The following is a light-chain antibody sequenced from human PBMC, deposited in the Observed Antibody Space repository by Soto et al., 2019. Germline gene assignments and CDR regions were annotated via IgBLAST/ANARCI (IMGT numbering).Light chain of an antibody. Sequence: EIVWTQSPGTLYLSPGERATLSCRASQSVSSSYLAWYQQKPGQAPRLLIYGASSRATRIPDRFSGSGSGTAFTLTISRLEPEDFEVYYCQQYCSSPWTFGQGTKVEIK. CDR3: QQYCSSPWT. CDR1: QSVSSSY. J-gene: IGKJ1*01. CDR2: GAS. V-gene: IGKV3-20*01.